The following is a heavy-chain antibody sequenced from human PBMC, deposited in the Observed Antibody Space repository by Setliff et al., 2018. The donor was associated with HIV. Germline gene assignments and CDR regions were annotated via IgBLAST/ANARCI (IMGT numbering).Heavy chain of an antibody. D-gene: IGHD4-17*01. CDR1: GFTFSSFA. Sequence: GGSLRLSCAASGFTFSSFAMSWVRQAPGKGLEWVSGISGSGGSTYYADSVKGRFTISRDNSKNTLYLQMNSLRAEDTAVYYCARGVRTTVTIYYYYMDVWGKGTTVTVSS. CDR2: ISGSGGST. V-gene: IGHV3-23*01. CDR3: ARGVRTTVTIYYYYMDV. J-gene: IGHJ6*03.